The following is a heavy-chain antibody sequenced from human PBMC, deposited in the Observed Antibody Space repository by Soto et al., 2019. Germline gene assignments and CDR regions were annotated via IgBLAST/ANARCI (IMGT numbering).Heavy chain of an antibody. CDR3: AKAQGVIIASDAFDI. CDR2: ISWNSGSI. D-gene: IGHD3-10*01. Sequence: GRSLRLSCAASGFTFDDYAMHWVPQAPGKGLEWVSGISWNSGSIGYADSVKGRFTISRDNAKNSLYLQMNSLRAEDTALYYCAKAQGVIIASDAFDIWGQWTMVTVSS. CDR1: GFTFDDYA. J-gene: IGHJ3*02. V-gene: IGHV3-9*01.